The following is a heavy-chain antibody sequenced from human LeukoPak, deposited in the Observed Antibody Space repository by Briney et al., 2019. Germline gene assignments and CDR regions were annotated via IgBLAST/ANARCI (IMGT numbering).Heavy chain of an antibody. Sequence: PWGSLRLSCAASGFTFSSYAMSWVRQAPGKGLEWVSGISGSGGSTYYADTVKGRFTISRDNSKNTLYLQMNSLRAEDTAAYYCAKDRSGRYFDYWGQGTLVTVSS. D-gene: IGHD3-10*01. CDR1: GFTFSSYA. CDR3: AKDRSGRYFDY. CDR2: ISGSGGST. J-gene: IGHJ4*02. V-gene: IGHV3-23*01.